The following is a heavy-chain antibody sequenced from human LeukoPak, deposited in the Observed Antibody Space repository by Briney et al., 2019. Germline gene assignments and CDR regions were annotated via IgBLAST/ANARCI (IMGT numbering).Heavy chain of an antibody. D-gene: IGHD3-3*01. Sequence: GASVKVSCKASGGTFSSYAMSWVRQAPGQGLEWMGGIIPIFGTANYAQKFQGRVTITADESTSTAYMELSSLRSEDTAVYYCARDHRFLEWYQFDYWGQGTLVTVSS. J-gene: IGHJ4*02. CDR3: ARDHRFLEWYQFDY. CDR1: GGTFSSYA. CDR2: IIPIFGTA. V-gene: IGHV1-69*13.